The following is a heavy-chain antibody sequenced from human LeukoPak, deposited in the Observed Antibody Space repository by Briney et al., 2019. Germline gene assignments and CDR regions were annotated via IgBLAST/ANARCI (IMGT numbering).Heavy chain of an antibody. D-gene: IGHD1-26*01. CDR1: GFTFDDYG. V-gene: IGHV3-20*04. CDR2: INWNGGST. CDR3: ARFDVGYYYYVDV. Sequence: PGGSLRLSCAASGFTFDDYGMSWVRQAPGKGLEWVSGINWNGGSTGYADSVKGRFTISRDSAKNSLYLQMNSLRAEGTALYYCARFDVGYYYYVDVWGKGTTVTVSS. J-gene: IGHJ6*03.